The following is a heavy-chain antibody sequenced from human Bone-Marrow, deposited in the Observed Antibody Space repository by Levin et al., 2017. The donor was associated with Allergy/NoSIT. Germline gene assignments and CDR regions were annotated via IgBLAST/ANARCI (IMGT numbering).Heavy chain of an antibody. CDR3: ARNLWVRGVRYYGMDV. J-gene: IGHJ6*02. V-gene: IGHV3-7*01. D-gene: IGHD3-10*01. CDR1: GFNISSYW. Sequence: GGSLRLSCAGSGFNISSYWMSWVRQAPGKGLEWVANIKQDGSEKYYVDSVKGRFTISRDNPKNSLYLQMNSLRAEDTAVYYCARNLWVRGVRYYGMDVWGQGTTGTVSS. CDR2: IKQDGSEK.